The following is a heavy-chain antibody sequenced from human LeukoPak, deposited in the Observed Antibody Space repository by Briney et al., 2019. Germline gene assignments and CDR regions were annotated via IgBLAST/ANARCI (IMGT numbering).Heavy chain of an antibody. CDR2: ISSSGSTI. J-gene: IGHJ4*02. V-gene: IGHV3-11*01. Sequence: PGGSLRLSCAASGFTFSDYYLNWIRQVPGKGLEWVSYISSSGSTIYYADSVKGRVTISRDNAKNSLFLQMNSLRAEDTAVYYCVRPPFSNGYWGQGTLVTVSS. CDR3: VRPPFSNGY. D-gene: IGHD4-11*01. CDR1: GFTFSDYY.